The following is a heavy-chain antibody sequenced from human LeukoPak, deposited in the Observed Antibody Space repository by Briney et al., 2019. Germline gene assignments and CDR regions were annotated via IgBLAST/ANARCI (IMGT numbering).Heavy chain of an antibody. D-gene: IGHD3-3*01. CDR3: ARIFAS. CDR1: GDSFRSGGLY. CDR2: IFHTGKT. V-gene: IGHV4-39*07. Sequence: SETLSLTCTLSGDSFRSGGLYWGWIRQPPWKRPEWFVDIFHTGKTYYNPSLKSRVTISLDTSKSQSSLKLTSMTAADTAVYYCARIFASWGQGILVTVSS. J-gene: IGHJ5*01.